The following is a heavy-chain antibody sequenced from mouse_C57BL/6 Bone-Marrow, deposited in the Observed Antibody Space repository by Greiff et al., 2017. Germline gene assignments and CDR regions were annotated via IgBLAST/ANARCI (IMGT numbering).Heavy chain of an antibody. CDR1: GYTFTSYG. CDR2: IYPRSGNT. V-gene: IGHV1-81*01. D-gene: IGHD1-1*01. J-gene: IGHJ4*01. Sequence: QVQLQQSGAELARPGASVKLSCKASGYTFTSYGISWVKQRTGQGLEWIGEIYPRSGNTYYNEKFKGKATLTADKSSSTAYMAIRSLTSEDSAVYFCAWCTVVATWDYAMDYWGQGTSVTVSS. CDR3: AWCTVVATWDYAMDY.